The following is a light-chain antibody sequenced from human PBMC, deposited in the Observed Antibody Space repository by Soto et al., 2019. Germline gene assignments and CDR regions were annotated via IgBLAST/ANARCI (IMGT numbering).Light chain of an antibody. V-gene: IGLV1-47*01. Sequence: QAVVTQPPSVSGTPGQRVTISCYGSSSNIGSNYVYWYQQLPGTAPILLIYRNDQRPSGVPDRFSGSKSGTSASLAISGLRSEDEADYYCAAWDDSLSGWVFGGGTKLTVL. CDR2: RND. CDR1: SSNIGSNY. CDR3: AAWDDSLSGWV. J-gene: IGLJ2*01.